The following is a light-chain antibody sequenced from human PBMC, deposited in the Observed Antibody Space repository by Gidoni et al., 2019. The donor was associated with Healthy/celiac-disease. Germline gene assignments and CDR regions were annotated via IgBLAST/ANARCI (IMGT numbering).Light chain of an antibody. J-gene: IGKJ4*01. CDR2: WAS. CDR3: QQYDSTPLT. V-gene: IGKV4-1*01. CDR1: QSVLYSSNHKNY. Sequence: DIVMTQSPDSLAVSLGERATINCKSSQSVLYSSNHKNYLAWYQQKPGQPPKLLIYWASTRESGVPDRVSGSGSGTDFTLTISSLQAEDVAVYYCQQYDSTPLTFGGGTKVEIK.